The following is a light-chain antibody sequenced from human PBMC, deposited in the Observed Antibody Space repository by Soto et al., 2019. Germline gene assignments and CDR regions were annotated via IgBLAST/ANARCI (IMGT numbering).Light chain of an antibody. CDR2: LAS. Sequence: DIQMTQSPSSLSASVGDRVTITCRARQTINNYLNWYQKKPGKAPKFLIYLASTLQTRVPSRFSGSGSGKDFTLTISNLQPEDFATYYCQQSYSAPYSFGPGTKLEIK. J-gene: IGKJ2*01. V-gene: IGKV1-39*01. CDR3: QQSYSAPYS. CDR1: QTINNY.